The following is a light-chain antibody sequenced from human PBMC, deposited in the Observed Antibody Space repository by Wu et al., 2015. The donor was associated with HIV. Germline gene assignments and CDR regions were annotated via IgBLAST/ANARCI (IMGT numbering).Light chain of an antibody. Sequence: EIVLTQSPATLSLSPGETATLSCRASQSVSSYVAWYQQRFGQPPRLLIYDTSNRATGIPPRFSGSGSGTDFTLTISSLEPEDFAVYYCQQYGSSAGFTFGPGTKVDIK. CDR3: QQYGSSAGFT. V-gene: IGKV3-11*01. J-gene: IGKJ3*01. CDR2: DTS. CDR1: QSVSSY.